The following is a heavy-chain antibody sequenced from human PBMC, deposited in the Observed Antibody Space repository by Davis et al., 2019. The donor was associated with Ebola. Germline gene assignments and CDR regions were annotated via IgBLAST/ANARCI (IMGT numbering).Heavy chain of an antibody. D-gene: IGHD5-18*01. J-gene: IGHJ4*02. CDR1: GGFVSSGGYS. CDR3: ARNTAMPYYFNY. Sequence: SETLSLTCAVSGGFVSSGGYSWSWIRQPPGKGLEWIGYYYYTGSTYYNPSLKSRVTISVDTSKNQFSLKLSSVTAADTAVYYCARNTAMPYYFNYWGQGTLVTVSS. V-gene: IGHV4-61*08. CDR2: YYYTGST.